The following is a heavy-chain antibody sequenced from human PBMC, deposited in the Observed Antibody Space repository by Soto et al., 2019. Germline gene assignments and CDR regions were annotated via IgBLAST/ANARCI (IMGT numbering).Heavy chain of an antibody. Sequence: SGARCVTSGGYGGPLGGCCWSGSRQPPGKGVGGSGEINHSGSTNYTPSLKSRVNISVDTSKNKFSLKLSSVTAADTAVYYCLRVVEAATRRTDSDAWGQGIPVTVS. CDR1: GGPLGGCC. V-gene: IGHV4-34*01. CDR2: INHSGST. D-gene: IGHD2-15*01. J-gene: IGHJ5*02. CDR3: LRVVEAATRRTDSDA.